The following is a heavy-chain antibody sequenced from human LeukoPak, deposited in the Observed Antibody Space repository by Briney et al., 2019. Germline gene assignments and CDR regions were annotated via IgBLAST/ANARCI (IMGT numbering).Heavy chain of an antibody. D-gene: IGHD2-15*01. CDR2: IYYTGST. CDR3: AGVTAAAVGDYYYYMDV. V-gene: IGHV4-59*08. Sequence: SETLSLTCTVSGGSISGYYWSWIRQPQGKGLEWIAYIYYTGSTNYNPSLKSRVTISLDTSKNQFSLKLTSVTAADTAVYYCAGVTAAAVGDYYYYMDVWGKGTTVTVSS. CDR1: GGSISGYY. J-gene: IGHJ6*03.